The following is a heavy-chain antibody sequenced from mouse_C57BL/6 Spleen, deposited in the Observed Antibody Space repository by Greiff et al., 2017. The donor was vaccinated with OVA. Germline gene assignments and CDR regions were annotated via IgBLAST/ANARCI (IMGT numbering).Heavy chain of an antibody. CDR2: IDPSDSYT. CDR3: ARDWDVGAMDY. D-gene: IGHD4-1*01. Sequence: QVQLQQPGAELVKPGASVKLSCKASGYTFTSYWMQWVKQRPGQGLEWIGEIDPSDSYTNYNKKFKGKATLTVDTSSSTAYMQLSSLTSEDSAVYYCARDWDVGAMDYWGQGTSVTVSS. V-gene: IGHV1-50*01. CDR1: GYTFTSYW. J-gene: IGHJ4*01.